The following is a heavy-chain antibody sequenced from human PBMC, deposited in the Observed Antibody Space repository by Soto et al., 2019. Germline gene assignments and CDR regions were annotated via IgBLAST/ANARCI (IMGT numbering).Heavy chain of an antibody. V-gene: IGHV4-4*07. D-gene: IGHD2-15*01. Sequence: SETLSLTCTVTGGAISGYYWTWIRQSDGEGLEWIGRISSSGSTNYNPSLKSRVTISLDTSMNYFSLRLSSVTAADTAVYYCARDLKLVVAANDNYYGMDVWGQGTTVTVSS. CDR2: ISSSGST. CDR1: GGAISGYY. CDR3: ARDLKLVVAANDNYYGMDV. J-gene: IGHJ6*02.